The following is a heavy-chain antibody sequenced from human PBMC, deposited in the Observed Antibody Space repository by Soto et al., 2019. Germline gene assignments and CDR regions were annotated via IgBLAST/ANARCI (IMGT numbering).Heavy chain of an antibody. CDR3: ARHQDVLRVLEWFNYYGMDV. V-gene: IGHV4-34*01. CDR1: GGSFSGYY. Sequence: PSETLSLTFAVYGGSFSGYYWSWIRQPPGKGLEWIGEINHSRSTNYNPSLKSRVTISVDTAKNQFSLKLSAVTAADTAVYYCARHQDVLRVLEWFNYYGMDVWGQGTTVT. CDR2: INHSRST. D-gene: IGHD3-3*01. J-gene: IGHJ6*02.